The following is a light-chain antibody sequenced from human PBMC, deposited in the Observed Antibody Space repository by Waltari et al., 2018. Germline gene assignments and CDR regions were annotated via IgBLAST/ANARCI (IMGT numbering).Light chain of an antibody. CDR1: TVDVVIIN. Sequence: QSALPQLPSAPGSPGQPVTSPSPGTTVDVVIINMSPCYQQHPGKAPKLMIYAVSKRPSGVPDRFSGSKSGNTASLTVSGLQVEDEADYYCSSYAGSNKVVFGGGTKLTVL. J-gene: IGLJ2*01. V-gene: IGLV2-8*01. CDR3: SSYAGSNKVV. CDR2: AVS.